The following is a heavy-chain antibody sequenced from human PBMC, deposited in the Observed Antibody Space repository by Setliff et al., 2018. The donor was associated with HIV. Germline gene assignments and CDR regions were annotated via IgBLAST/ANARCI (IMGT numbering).Heavy chain of an antibody. CDR1: ADTFSSYA. Sequence: SVKVSCKASADTFSSYAISWVRQAPGQGLEWMGGIIPIFGTANYAQKFQGRVTITADESTSIAYMGLSSLRFDDTAVYYCARDGGYSVRQWFGDAFDIWGQGTMVTVSS. V-gene: IGHV1-69*13. J-gene: IGHJ3*02. D-gene: IGHD5-12*01. CDR3: ARDGGYSVRQWFGDAFDI. CDR2: IIPIFGTA.